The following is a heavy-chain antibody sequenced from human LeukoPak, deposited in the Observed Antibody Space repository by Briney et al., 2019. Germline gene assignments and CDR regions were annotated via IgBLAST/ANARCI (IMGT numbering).Heavy chain of an antibody. CDR3: ARSSGYDQFEY. CDR2: INPNSGGT. V-gene: IGHV1-2*02. D-gene: IGHD5-12*01. J-gene: IGHJ4*02. Sequence: ASVKVSCKASGYTFTGYYMQWVRQGPGQGLEWMGWINPNSGGTNYAQKFQGRVTMTRDTSISTAYMELSRLRSDDTAVYYCARSSGYDQFEYWGQGTLVTVSS. CDR1: GYTFTGYY.